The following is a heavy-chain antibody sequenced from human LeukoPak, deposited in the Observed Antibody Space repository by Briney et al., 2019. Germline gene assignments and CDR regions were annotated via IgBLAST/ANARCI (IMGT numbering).Heavy chain of an antibody. Sequence: PGGSLRLSCAASGFTFSSYGMNWVRQAPGKGLEWVAVISYDGTNKFYADSVKGRFTLSRDNSKNTLYLEMNSLRADDTAVYYCAKDQMIRWGSPIDDYWGQGTLVTVSS. J-gene: IGHJ4*02. V-gene: IGHV3-30*18. CDR3: AKDQMIRWGSPIDDY. CDR2: ISYDGTNK. CDR1: GFTFSSYG. D-gene: IGHD3-16*01.